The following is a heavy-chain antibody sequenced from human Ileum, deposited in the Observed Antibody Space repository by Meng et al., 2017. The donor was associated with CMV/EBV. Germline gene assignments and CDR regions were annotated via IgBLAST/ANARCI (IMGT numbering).Heavy chain of an antibody. V-gene: IGHV1-2*04. CDR1: GYTFIGYY. Sequence: CKASGYTFIGYYIHWVRQAPGKGLEWMGWINSDSGDTNYAQKFQAWVTMTRDTSITTAYMELRRLGYDDTAVYYCVRQDSRSWDFDHWGQGTLVTVSS. D-gene: IGHD6-6*01. J-gene: IGHJ4*02. CDR3: VRQDSRSWDFDH. CDR2: INSDSGDT.